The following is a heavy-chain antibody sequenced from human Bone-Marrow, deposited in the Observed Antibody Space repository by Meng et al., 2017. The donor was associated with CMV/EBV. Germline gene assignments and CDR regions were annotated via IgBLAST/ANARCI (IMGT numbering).Heavy chain of an antibody. CDR2: INSDGSGT. J-gene: IGHJ4*02. CDR1: EFTFSSYW. V-gene: IGHV3-74*01. CDR3: ARGNAHAFDY. D-gene: IGHD1-1*01. Sequence: GESLKISCAVSEFTFSSYWMHWVRQAPGKGLVWVSRINSDGSGTTYADSVKGRFTISRDNAKNTLYLQMNSLRAEDTADYYCARGNAHAFDYWGRGTLVTVPS.